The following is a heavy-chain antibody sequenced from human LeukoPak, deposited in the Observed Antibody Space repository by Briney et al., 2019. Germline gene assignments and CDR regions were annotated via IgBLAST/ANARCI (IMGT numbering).Heavy chain of an antibody. Sequence: GSLRLSCAASGFTFSSYAMHWIRQPPGKGLEWIGEINHSGSTNYNPSLKSRVTISVDTSKNQFSLKLSSVTAADTAVYYCARGCGSTSCYVDYWGQGTLVTVSS. V-gene: IGHV4-34*01. CDR2: INHSGST. CDR3: ARGCGSTSCYVDY. D-gene: IGHD2-2*01. J-gene: IGHJ4*02. CDR1: GFTFSSYA.